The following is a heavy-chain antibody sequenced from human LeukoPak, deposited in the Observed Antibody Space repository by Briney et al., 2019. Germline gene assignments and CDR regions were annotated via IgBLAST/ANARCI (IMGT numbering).Heavy chain of an antibody. J-gene: IGHJ4*02. CDR2: IKQDGNEI. CDR1: GFTFSDYW. CDR3: ARAEGRARLTY. Sequence: PGGSLRLSCAPSGFTFSDYWMSWVRQAPGKGLEWVANIKQDGNEIYYVDSVKGRFTISRDNAKNSLYLQMNSLRAEDAAAYYCARAEGRARLTYWGQGTLVTVSS. D-gene: IGHD1-26*01. V-gene: IGHV3-7*01.